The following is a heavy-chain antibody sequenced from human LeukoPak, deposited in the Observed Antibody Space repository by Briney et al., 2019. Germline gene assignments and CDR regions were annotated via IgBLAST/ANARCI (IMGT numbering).Heavy chain of an antibody. V-gene: IGHV3-21*01. Sequence: GGSLRLSCAASGFTFSSYSMNWVRQAPGKGLEWVSSISSSSSYIYYADSVKGRFTISRDNAKNSLYLQMNSLRAEDTAVYYCARGTGVAANLHTAWGQGTLVTVSS. CDR2: ISSSSSYI. D-gene: IGHD2-15*01. J-gene: IGHJ5*02. CDR3: ARGTGVAANLHTA. CDR1: GFTFSSYS.